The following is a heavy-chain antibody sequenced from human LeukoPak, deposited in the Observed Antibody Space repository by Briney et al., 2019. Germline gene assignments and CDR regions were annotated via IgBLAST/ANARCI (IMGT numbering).Heavy chain of an antibody. J-gene: IGHJ3*02. CDR1: GFTFSSYW. V-gene: IGHV3-74*01. CDR3: ARPVDTAMVI. CDR2: INSDGSST. Sequence: GGSLRLSCAASGFTFSSYWMHWVRQAPGKGLAWVSRINSDGSSTSYADSVKGRFTISRDNAKNTLYLQMNSLRAEDTAVYYCARPVDTAMVIWGQGTMVTVSS. D-gene: IGHD5-18*01.